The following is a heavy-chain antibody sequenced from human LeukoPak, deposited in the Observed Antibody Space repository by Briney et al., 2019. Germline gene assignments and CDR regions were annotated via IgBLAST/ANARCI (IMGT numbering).Heavy chain of an antibody. V-gene: IGHV1-18*01. D-gene: IGHD2-15*01. CDR2: INTYNGNT. Sequence: ASVKVSCKASGYTFTTFGITWVRQAPGQGLEWMGWINTYNGNTNYAQNLQGRVTMTTDTSTSTAYMELRSLTSDDTAVYYCARLGSDCSGGNCYWGQGTPVTVSS. CDR3: ARLGSDCSGGNCY. J-gene: IGHJ4*02. CDR1: GYTFTTFG.